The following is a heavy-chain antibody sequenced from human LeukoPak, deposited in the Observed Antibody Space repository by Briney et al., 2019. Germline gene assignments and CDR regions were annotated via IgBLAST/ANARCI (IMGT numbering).Heavy chain of an antibody. CDR3: ARGAVADSYYYYGMDV. CDR2: INPNSGGT. CDR1: GYTFTGYY. J-gene: IGHJ6*02. Sequence: ASVKVSCKASGYTFTGYYMHWVRQAPGQGLEWMGWINPNSGGTNYARKFQGWVTMTRDTSISTAYMELSRLRSDDTAVYYCARGAVADSYYYYGMDVWGQGTTVTVSS. V-gene: IGHV1-2*04. D-gene: IGHD6-19*01.